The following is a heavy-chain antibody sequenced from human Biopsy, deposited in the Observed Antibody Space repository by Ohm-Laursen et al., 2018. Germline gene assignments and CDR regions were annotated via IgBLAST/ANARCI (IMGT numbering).Heavy chain of an antibody. CDR3: SREQHYYSA. J-gene: IGHJ5*02. CDR1: GYTFTDDQ. V-gene: IGHV1-2*06. CDR2: VNPKKGDT. D-gene: IGHD2-21*02. Sequence: ASVKVSCKTTGYTFTDDQIHWVREAPGQGPEWMGLVNPKKGDTRYAQKFQGRVTITSDVSVATAYMELTGLTSDDTAVYFCSREQHYYSAWGQGTLVTVSS.